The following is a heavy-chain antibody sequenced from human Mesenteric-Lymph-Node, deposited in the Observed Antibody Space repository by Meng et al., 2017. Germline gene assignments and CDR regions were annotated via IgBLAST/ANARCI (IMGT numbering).Heavy chain of an antibody. V-gene: IGHV1-46*01. Sequence: ASVKVSCKASGYTFTSYYMHWVRQAPGQGLEWMGIINPSGGSTSYAQKFQGRVTMTRDTSTSTVYMELSSLRSEDTAVYYCALTLQQLVARGPFDYWGQGTLVTVSS. CDR2: INPSGGST. CDR3: ALTLQQLVARGPFDY. CDR1: GYTFTSYY. D-gene: IGHD6-13*01. J-gene: IGHJ4*02.